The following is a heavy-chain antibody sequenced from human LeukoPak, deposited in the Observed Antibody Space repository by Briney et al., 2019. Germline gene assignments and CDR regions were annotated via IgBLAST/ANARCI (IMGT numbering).Heavy chain of an antibody. Sequence: SVKVSCKASGGTFSSYAISWVRQAPGQGLEWMGGIIPIFGTANYAQKFQGRVTITADKSTSTAYMELSSLRSEDTAVYYCARTYRDYYYYMDVWGKGTTVTVSS. CDR2: IIPIFGTA. CDR1: GGTFSSYA. CDR3: ARTYRDYYYYMDV. J-gene: IGHJ6*03. V-gene: IGHV1-69*06. D-gene: IGHD1-14*01.